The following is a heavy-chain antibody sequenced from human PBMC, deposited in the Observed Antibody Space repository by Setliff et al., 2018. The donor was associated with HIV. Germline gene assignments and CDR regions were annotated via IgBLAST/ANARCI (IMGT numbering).Heavy chain of an antibody. CDR3: ARARRDSYDRGRRNHYYIDV. V-gene: IGHV1-8*02. CDR1: GYTFSSCD. Sequence: ASVKVSCKASGYTFSSCDINWVRQATGQGLEWMGWMNPNSGNTGYAQKFQGRVTMTRDTSIGTAYMELNNLKFEDTAVYYCARARRDSYDRGRRNHYYIDVWGKGTPVTVSS. J-gene: IGHJ6*03. D-gene: IGHD3-22*01. CDR2: MNPNSGNT.